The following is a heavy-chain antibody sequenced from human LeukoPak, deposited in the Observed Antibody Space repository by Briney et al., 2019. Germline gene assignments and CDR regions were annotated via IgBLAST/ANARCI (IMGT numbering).Heavy chain of an antibody. Sequence: SVKVSCKPSGGTFSSYAISWVRQAPGQGLEWMGRIIPIFGTANYAQKFQGRVTITTDESTSTAYMELSSLRSEDTAVYYCARGSVTTGSTDYWGQGTLVTVSS. CDR1: GGTFSSYA. J-gene: IGHJ4*02. V-gene: IGHV1-69*05. D-gene: IGHD4-17*01. CDR3: ARGSVTTGSTDY. CDR2: IIPIFGTA.